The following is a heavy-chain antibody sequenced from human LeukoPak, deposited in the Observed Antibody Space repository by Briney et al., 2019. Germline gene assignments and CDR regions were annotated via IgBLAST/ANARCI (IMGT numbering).Heavy chain of an antibody. D-gene: IGHD2-2*01. J-gene: IGHJ4*02. V-gene: IGHV3-21*01. CDR2: ISSSSYI. Sequence: GGSLRLSCAASGFTFSSYGMSWVRQAPGKGLEWVSSISSSSYIYYADSVKGRFTISRDNAKNSLYLQMNSLRAEDTAVYYCARGVEGYCSSTSCYEFDYWGQGTLVTVSS. CDR3: ARGVEGYCSSTSCYEFDY. CDR1: GFTFSSYG.